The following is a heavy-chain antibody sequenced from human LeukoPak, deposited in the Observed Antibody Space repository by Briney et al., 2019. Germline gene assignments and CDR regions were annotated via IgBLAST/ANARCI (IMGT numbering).Heavy chain of an antibody. V-gene: IGHV3-49*04. CDR3: TRLSGYDGDYFDY. CDR2: IRSKAYGGTT. Sequence: GGPLRLSCTASGFTFGDYAMSWVRQAPGKGLEWVGFIRSKAYGGTTEYAASVKGRFTISRDDSKSIAYLQMNSLKTEDTAVYYCTRLSGYDGDYFDYWGQGTLVTVSS. CDR1: GFTFGDYA. J-gene: IGHJ4*02. D-gene: IGHD5-12*01.